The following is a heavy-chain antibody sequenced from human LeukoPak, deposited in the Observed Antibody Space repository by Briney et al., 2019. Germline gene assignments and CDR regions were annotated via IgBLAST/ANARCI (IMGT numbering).Heavy chain of an antibody. CDR1: GGSISSYY. J-gene: IGHJ3*02. CDR2: INNSGST. Sequence: PSETLSLTCTVSGGSISSYYWSWIRQPPGKGLEWIGSINNSGSTNYNPSLKSRVTMSLDTSKNQFSLKLTSVTAADTAVYYCARFADIWGQGRMVTVSS. D-gene: IGHD3-16*01. V-gene: IGHV4-59*01. CDR3: ARFADI.